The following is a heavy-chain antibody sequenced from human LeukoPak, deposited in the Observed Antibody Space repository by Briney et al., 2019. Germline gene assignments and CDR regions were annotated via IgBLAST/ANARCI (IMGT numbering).Heavy chain of an antibody. J-gene: IGHJ5*02. Sequence: PSETLSLTCAVSGYSISSGYYWGWIRQPPGKGLEWIGSIYHSGSTYYNPSLKSRVTISVDTSKNQFSLKLGSVTAADTAVYYCARGRVAVTTGWFDPWGQGTLVTVSS. CDR3: ARGRVAVTTGWFDP. CDR1: GYSISSGYY. D-gene: IGHD4-17*01. CDR2: IYHSGST. V-gene: IGHV4-38-2*01.